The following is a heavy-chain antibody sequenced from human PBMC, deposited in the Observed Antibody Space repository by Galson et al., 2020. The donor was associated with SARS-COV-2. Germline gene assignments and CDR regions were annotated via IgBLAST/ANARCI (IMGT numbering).Heavy chain of an antibody. D-gene: IGHD2-2*02. CDR3: ARGDSDCSGSSCYNY. J-gene: IGHJ4*02. CDR1: GYTFSNYD. Sequence: ASVKVSCKASGYTFSNYDINWLRQAAGQGLEWMGWMNPNSGNTGYAQKFQGRVTMTRATSTNTAYMELSSLRSEDTAMYYCARGDSDCSGSSCYNYWGQGTLVTVSS. CDR2: MNPNSGNT. V-gene: IGHV1-8*02.